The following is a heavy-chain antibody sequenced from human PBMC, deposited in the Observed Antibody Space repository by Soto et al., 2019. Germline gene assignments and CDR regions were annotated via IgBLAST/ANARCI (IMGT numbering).Heavy chain of an antibody. J-gene: IGHJ4*02. Sequence: GESLKISCKGSGYSFTSYWIGWVRQMPGKGLEWMGIIYPGDSDTRYSPSFQGQVTISADKSISTAYLQWSSLKASDTAMYYCARYNSNYCDSSGYSILGPYFDYWGQGTLVTVSS. CDR2: IYPGDSDT. CDR3: ARYNSNYCDSSGYSILGPYFDY. CDR1: GYSFTSYW. D-gene: IGHD3-22*01. V-gene: IGHV5-51*01.